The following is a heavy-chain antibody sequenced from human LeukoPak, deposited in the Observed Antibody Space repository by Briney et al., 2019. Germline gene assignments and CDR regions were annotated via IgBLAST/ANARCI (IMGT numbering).Heavy chain of an antibody. D-gene: IGHD3-3*01. CDR3: ALSLGNDVWSGYYPTTLDY. Sequence: GGSLRLSCAASGFTFSSYWMSWVREAPGKGLEWVANIKQDGSEKYYVDSVKGRFTISRDNAKNSLYLQMNSLRAEDTAVYYCALSLGNDVWSGYYPTTLDYWGQGTLVTVSS. CDR1: GFTFSSYW. CDR2: IKQDGSEK. V-gene: IGHV3-7*01. J-gene: IGHJ4*02.